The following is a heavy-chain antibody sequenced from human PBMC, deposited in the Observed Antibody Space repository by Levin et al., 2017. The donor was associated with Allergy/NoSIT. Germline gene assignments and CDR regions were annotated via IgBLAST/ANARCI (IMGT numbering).Heavy chain of an antibody. D-gene: IGHD2-2*03. Sequence: GGSLRLSCAASGFTFSGSAMHWVRQASGKGLEWVGRIRSKANSYATAYAASVKGRFTISRDDSKNTAYLQMNSLKTEDTAVYYCTSLTGYCSSTSCYVGDYWGQGTLVTVSS. V-gene: IGHV3-73*01. CDR1: GFTFSGSA. CDR3: TSLTGYCSSTSCYVGDY. J-gene: IGHJ4*02. CDR2: IRSKANSYAT.